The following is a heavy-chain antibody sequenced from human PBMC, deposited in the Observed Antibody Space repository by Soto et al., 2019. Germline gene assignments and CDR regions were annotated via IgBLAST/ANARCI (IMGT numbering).Heavy chain of an antibody. V-gene: IGHV2-5*02. CDR3: AHKGYGDYPLDY. D-gene: IGHD4-17*01. J-gene: IGHJ4*02. CDR1: GFSLSTSGVG. CDR2: IYWDDSY. Sequence: QITLKESGPTLVKPTQTLTLTCTFSGFSLSTSGVGVGWIRQPPGKALEWLAVIYWDDSYHYSPSLKSRLPINKHTSKNPVVLTMPNLDPVDTATYYCAHKGYGDYPLDYWRQGTLVTVSS.